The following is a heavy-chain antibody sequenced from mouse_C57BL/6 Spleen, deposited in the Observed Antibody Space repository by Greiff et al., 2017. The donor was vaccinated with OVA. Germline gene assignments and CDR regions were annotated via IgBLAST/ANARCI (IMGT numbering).Heavy chain of an antibody. CDR3: AWIYYGNYEDY. CDR2: INPSTGGT. J-gene: IGHJ2*01. CDR1: GYSFTGYY. Sequence: EVKLMESGPELVKPGASVKISCKASGYSFTGYYMNWVKQSPEKSLEWIGEINPSTGGTTYNQKFKAKATLTVDKSSSTAYMQLKSLTSEDSAVYYCAWIYYGNYEDYWGQGTTLTVSS. V-gene: IGHV1-42*01. D-gene: IGHD2-1*01.